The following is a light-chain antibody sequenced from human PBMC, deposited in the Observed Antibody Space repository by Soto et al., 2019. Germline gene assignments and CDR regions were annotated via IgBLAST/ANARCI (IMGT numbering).Light chain of an antibody. Sequence: EIVLTQSPGALSLSPGERATLSCRASQSVSSSYLAWYQQKPGQAPRLLIYAASNRATGVPARFSGSGSGTDFTLTISSLEPEDFAVYYCQQRSDWRITFGQGTRLEIK. CDR2: AAS. CDR1: QSVSSSY. J-gene: IGKJ5*01. V-gene: IGKV3D-20*02. CDR3: QQRSDWRIT.